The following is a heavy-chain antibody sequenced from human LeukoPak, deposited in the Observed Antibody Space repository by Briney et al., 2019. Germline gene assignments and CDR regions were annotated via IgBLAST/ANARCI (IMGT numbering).Heavy chain of an antibody. CDR1: GGSIRSGSSY. Sequence: PSQTLSLTCTVSGGSIRSGSSYWTWIRQPAGKGLEWIGEINHSGSTNYNPSLKSRVTISVDTSKNQFSLKLSSVTAADTAVYYCARVSLYYDFWSGYDPKTRYYYYMDVWGKGTTVTVSS. J-gene: IGHJ6*03. D-gene: IGHD3-3*01. CDR3: ARVSLYYDFWSGYDPKTRYYYYMDV. V-gene: IGHV4-61*09. CDR2: INHSGST.